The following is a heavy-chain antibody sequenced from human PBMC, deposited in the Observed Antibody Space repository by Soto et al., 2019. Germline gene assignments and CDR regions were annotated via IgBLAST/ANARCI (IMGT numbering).Heavy chain of an antibody. CDR1: GFTFSSHD. CDR3: ARDRSLIFAVPPYGMDV. CDR2: ISESGGST. J-gene: IGHJ6*01. V-gene: IGHV3-48*03. D-gene: IGHD3-3*01. Sequence: EVQLVEAGGALVQPGDSLSLSCVVSGFTFSSHDMNWVRQAPGKGPEWVARISESGGSTSYADSVKGRFTISRDNARDSLYLHMDNLRAEDTAVYYCARDRSLIFAVPPYGMDVW.